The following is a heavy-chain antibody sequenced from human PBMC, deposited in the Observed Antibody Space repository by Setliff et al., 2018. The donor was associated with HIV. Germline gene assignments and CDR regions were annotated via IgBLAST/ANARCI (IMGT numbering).Heavy chain of an antibody. J-gene: IGHJ4*02. D-gene: IGHD6-19*01. CDR1: GYSISSGYY. V-gene: IGHV4-38-2*02. CDR3: ARDAKYSSGWYYFDY. Sequence: SETLSLTCAVSGYSISSGYYWGWIRQPPGKGLEWIGSIYHSGSTYYNPSLKSRVTISVDTSKNQFSLKLSSVTAADTAVYYCARDAKYSSGWYYFDYWGQGTLVTVSS. CDR2: IYHSGST.